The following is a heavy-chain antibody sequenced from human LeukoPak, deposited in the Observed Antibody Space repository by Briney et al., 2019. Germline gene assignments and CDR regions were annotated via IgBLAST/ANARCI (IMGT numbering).Heavy chain of an antibody. V-gene: IGHV1-69*05. J-gene: IGHJ6*03. CDR1: GGTFISYS. CDR2: IMPLFNTA. CDR3: ARVDRYHYYLDV. Sequence: SVKVSFKSSGGTFISYSITWVRQAPGQGLEGMGGIMPLFNTANYAQQFQGRVTITTDESTSTAYMELSSLRFEDTAMYYCARVDRYHYYLDVWGKGTTVTVSS.